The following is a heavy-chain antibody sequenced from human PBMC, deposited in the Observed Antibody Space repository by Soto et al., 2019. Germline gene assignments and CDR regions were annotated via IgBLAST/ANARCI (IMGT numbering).Heavy chain of an antibody. CDR3: ARITVRAGYYFHY. CDR1: GYTFTSYT. J-gene: IGHJ4*02. V-gene: IGHV1-18*01. CDR2: ISPYNANT. Sequence: GASVKVSCKASGYTFTSYTIGWVRQAPGQGLEWMGWISPYNANTNYAQKIKGRDTLTTDTSTTTANMKMRSLRSDDTAVYYCARITVRAGYYFHYWGQGTLVTVSS. D-gene: IGHD6-19*01.